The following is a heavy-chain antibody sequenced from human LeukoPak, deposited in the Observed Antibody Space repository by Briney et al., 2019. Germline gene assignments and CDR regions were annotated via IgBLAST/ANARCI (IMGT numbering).Heavy chain of an antibody. V-gene: IGHV5-51*01. CDR2: IFPIDSDA. J-gene: IGHJ4*02. D-gene: IGHD6-19*01. CDR3: ARRSAVAGRFNDFDY. Sequence: GAFLKISCKGSGYSFTNYWIGWVRQMPGKGLEWMGVIFPIDSDARYSPSFQGQVTISADKSVSTAYLQWSSLKASDTAMYYCARRSAVAGRFNDFDYWGQGTLVTVSS. CDR1: GYSFTNYW.